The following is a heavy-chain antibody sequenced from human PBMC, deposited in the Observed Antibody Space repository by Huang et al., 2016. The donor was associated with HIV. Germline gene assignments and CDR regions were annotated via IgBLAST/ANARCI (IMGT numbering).Heavy chain of an antibody. J-gene: IGHJ3*02. CDR1: GFTFSNAW. Sequence: EVQLVESGGGLVKPGGSLRLSCAASGFTFSNAWLSWVRQEPGKGLEWVGRMKSKTEGGTTDYAAPGKGRFTISREDSKNTLYLQMNSLKTEDTAVYYCTTESESSGWTMDHDAFDIWGQGTMVTVSS. D-gene: IGHD6-19*01. V-gene: IGHV3-15*01. CDR3: TTESESSGWTMDHDAFDI. CDR2: MKSKTEGGTT.